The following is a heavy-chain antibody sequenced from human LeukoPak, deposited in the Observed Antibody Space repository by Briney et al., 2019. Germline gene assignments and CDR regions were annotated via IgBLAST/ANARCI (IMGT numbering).Heavy chain of an antibody. CDR1: GGSISSHY. J-gene: IGHJ4*02. V-gene: IGHV4-59*11. Sequence: SDTLSLTCTVSGGSISSHYWSWIRQPPGKGLEWIGYIYHSGSTYYNPSLKSRVTISVDRSKNQFSLKLSSVTAADTAVYYCARVKRSGYEYYFDYWGQGILVTVSS. CDR3: ARVKRSGYEYYFDY. CDR2: IYHSGST. D-gene: IGHD5-12*01.